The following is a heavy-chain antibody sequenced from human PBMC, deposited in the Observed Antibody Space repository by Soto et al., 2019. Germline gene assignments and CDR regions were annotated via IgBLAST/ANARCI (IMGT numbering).Heavy chain of an antibody. V-gene: IGHV1-46*03. CDR3: ARASWDRVRGVKEFDY. D-gene: IGHD3-10*01. CDR2: INPSTDTT. J-gene: IGHJ4*02. CDR1: GYTFTNDY. Sequence: QVQLVQSGAEVKKPGASVKVSCTASGYTFTNDYMHWVRQAPGQGLEWMGIINPSTDTTSYAQKFQGRVTMTWETSPSTVHMGLSSLRSADTAVYYCARASWDRVRGVKEFDYWGQGTLVTVSS.